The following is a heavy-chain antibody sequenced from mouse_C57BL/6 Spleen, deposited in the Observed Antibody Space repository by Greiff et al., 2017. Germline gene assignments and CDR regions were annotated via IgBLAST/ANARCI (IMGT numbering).Heavy chain of an antibody. CDR2: IYPGDGDT. CDR1: GYAFSSYW. Sequence: QVQLQQSGAELVKPGASVKISCKASGYAFSSYWMNWVKQRPGQGLEWIGQIYPGDGDTNYNGKFKGKATLTADKSSSTAYMQLSSLTSEASAVYFCAQGDGDWYFDGWGTGTTVTVSS. D-gene: IGHD3-3*01. J-gene: IGHJ1*03. CDR3: AQGDGDWYFDG. V-gene: IGHV1-80*01.